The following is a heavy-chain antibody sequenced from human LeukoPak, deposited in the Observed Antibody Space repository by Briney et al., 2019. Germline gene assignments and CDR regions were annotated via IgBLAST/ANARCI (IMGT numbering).Heavy chain of an antibody. Sequence: PGGSLRLSCAASGFTFSNAWMSWVRQAPGKGLEWVGRIKSKTDGGTTDYAAPVKGRFTISRDDSKNTLYLQMNSLKTEDTAVYYCTTDPQRDYDYVWGSYRDTKRVDYWGQGTLVTVSS. CDR2: IKSKTDGGTT. J-gene: IGHJ4*02. CDR1: GFTFSNAW. D-gene: IGHD3-16*02. CDR3: TTDPQRDYDYVWGSYRDTKRVDY. V-gene: IGHV3-15*01.